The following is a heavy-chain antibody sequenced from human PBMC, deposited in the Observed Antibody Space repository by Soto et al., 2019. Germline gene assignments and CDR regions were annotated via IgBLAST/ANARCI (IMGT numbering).Heavy chain of an antibody. CDR2: INHSGST. V-gene: IGHV4-34*01. CDR3: ARAYYNSGWYWAFHI. D-gene: IGHD6-19*01. J-gene: IGHJ3*02. CDR1: GFTFSGNA. Sequence: GSLRLSCAASGFTFSGNAMSWVRQAPGKGLEWIGEINHSGSTNYNPSLKSRVTISVDTSKNQFSLKLSSVTAADTAVYFCARAYYNSGWYWAFHIWGQGTMVTVSS.